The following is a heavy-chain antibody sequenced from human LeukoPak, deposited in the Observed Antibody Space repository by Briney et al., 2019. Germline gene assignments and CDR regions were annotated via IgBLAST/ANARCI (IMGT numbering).Heavy chain of an antibody. J-gene: IGHJ6*02. CDR1: GYNFARYG. Sequence: ASVKVSCKTSGYNFARYGVTWVRQAPGRGLEWMGWIAAYNNKTDYAQKVQDRVTLTTDTFTSTAYMELRDLRYDDTAVYYCARGIVASDYGMDVWGQGTTVTVSS. V-gene: IGHV1-18*01. CDR3: ARGIVASDYGMDV. D-gene: IGHD5-12*01. CDR2: IAAYNNKT.